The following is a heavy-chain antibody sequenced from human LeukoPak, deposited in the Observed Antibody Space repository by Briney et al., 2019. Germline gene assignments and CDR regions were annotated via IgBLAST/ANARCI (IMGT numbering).Heavy chain of an antibody. V-gene: IGHV4-59*08. D-gene: IGHD2-15*01. CDR2: IYHGGTT. CDR3: ARHGGSLDYFDS. Sequence: PSETLSLTCSVSTGSLTTYYWRSVSQSPGKGLEWIGYIYHGGTTSYNPSLKRRVTISVDSPKNQFFLRLTSLTAADTALYYCARHGGSLDYFDSWGPGSLVIVSS. J-gene: IGHJ4*02. CDR1: TGSLTTYY.